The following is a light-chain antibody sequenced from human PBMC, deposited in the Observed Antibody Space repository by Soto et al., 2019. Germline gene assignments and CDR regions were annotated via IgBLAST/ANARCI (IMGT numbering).Light chain of an antibody. CDR1: QSVSSD. V-gene: IGKV3-11*01. CDR2: DAS. Sequence: EIVLTQSPATLSLSLGERATLSCRASQSVSSDLAWYQQKPCQAPRLLIYDASNRATGIPARFSGSGSRTDFTLTISSLEPADFAVYYCQQRSKWPPYTFGQGTKLEI. J-gene: IGKJ2*01. CDR3: QQRSKWPPYT.